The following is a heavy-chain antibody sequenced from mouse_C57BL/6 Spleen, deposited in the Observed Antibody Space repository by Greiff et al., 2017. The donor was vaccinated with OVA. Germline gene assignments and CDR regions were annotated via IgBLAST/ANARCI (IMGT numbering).Heavy chain of an antibody. J-gene: IGHJ2*01. D-gene: IGHD1-1*01. Sequence: QVQLQQPGAELVKPGASVKLSCKASGYTFTSYWMHWVKQRPGQGLEWLGMIHPNSGSTNYNEKFKSKATLTVDKSSSTAYMKLSSLTSEDSAVYYCARGYYGSSHYFDYWGQGTTLTVSS. CDR2: IHPNSGST. CDR1: GYTFTSYW. CDR3: ARGYYGSSHYFDY. V-gene: IGHV1-64*01.